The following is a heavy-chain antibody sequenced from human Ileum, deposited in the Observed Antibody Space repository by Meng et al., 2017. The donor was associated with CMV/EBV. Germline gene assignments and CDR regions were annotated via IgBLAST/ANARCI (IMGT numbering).Heavy chain of an antibody. CDR2: IYTSGTN. V-gene: IGHV4-4*07. CDR3: ARNYGSGNWNFFHY. D-gene: IGHD3-10*01. CDR1: GDSISNYY. Sequence: HGPLAESGPGLVRPAETLSLTRYVSGDSISNYYWSWIRQPGGKGLEWIAHIYTSGTNNHNPSLTSRVTMSVDTSRNQFSLKLTSVTAADTAVYYCARNYGSGNWNFFHYWGQGTLVTVSS. J-gene: IGHJ4*02.